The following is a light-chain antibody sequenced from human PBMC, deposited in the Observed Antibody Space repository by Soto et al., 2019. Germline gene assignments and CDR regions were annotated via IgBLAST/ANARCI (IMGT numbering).Light chain of an antibody. CDR3: QQYDRHTPIT. J-gene: IGKJ5*01. CDR1: QIISTW. Sequence: DIQMTQSPSTLSASLGDRVTITCRASQIISTWLAWYQQKPGKAPNLLIYDSSSLNSGVPSRFSGSGSGTEFTLTISSLQPDDFATYYGQQYDRHTPITFGQGTRLVIK. CDR2: DSS. V-gene: IGKV1-5*01.